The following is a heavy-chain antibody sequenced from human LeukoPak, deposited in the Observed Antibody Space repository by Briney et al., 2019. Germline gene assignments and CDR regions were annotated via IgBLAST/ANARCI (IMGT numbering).Heavy chain of an antibody. CDR2: ITSGGTTI. Sequence: QPGGSLRLSCAASGFIFRNYGMNWVRQAPRRGLEWVSYITSGGTTIYYADSVKGRFTISRDNAKNSLYLQMNSLRAEDTAVYYCAREIYCSSTSCYIVWGQGTTVTVSS. J-gene: IGHJ6*02. V-gene: IGHV3-48*03. CDR3: AREIYCSSTSCYIV. CDR1: GFIFRNYG. D-gene: IGHD2-2*02.